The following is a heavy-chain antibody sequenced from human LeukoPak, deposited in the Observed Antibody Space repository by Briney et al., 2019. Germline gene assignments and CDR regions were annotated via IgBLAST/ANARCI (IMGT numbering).Heavy chain of an antibody. CDR3: ARYLSGRTLDY. V-gene: IGHV4-59*01. D-gene: IGHD1-1*01. Sequence: SETLSLTCAVSGGSINRYFWSWIREPPGKGREWSGDIYYSGTTNYNPSLTSRGTISVDTSKNQFSLELDSVTAADTAVYYCARYLSGRTLDYWGQGTLVTVSS. CDR2: IYYSGTT. J-gene: IGHJ4*02. CDR1: GGSINRYF.